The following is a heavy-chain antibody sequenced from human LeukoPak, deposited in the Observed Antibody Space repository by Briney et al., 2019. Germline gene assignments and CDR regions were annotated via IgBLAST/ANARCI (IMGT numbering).Heavy chain of an antibody. V-gene: IGHV5-51*01. Sequence: PGESLKISCQGSGYSFTSYWIGWVRQMPGKGLEWMGIMYPGDSETSYSPSFQGQVTISADKSISTAYLQWSSLKASDTAMYYCATTLYSGIYGDAFDIWGQGTMVTVSS. CDR2: MYPGDSET. D-gene: IGHD1-26*01. J-gene: IGHJ3*02. CDR1: GYSFTSYW. CDR3: ATTLYSGIYGDAFDI.